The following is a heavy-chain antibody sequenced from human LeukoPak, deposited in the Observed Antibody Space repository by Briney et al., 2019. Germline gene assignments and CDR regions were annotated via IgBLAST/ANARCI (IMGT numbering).Heavy chain of an antibody. J-gene: IGHJ6*03. Sequence: PSETLSLTCAVYGGSFSGYYWSWIRQPPGKGLEWIGEINHSGSTNYNPSLKSRVTISVDTSKNQFSLKLSSVTAADTAVYYCARVVVVTAILGGYYYYYNMDVWGKGTTVTVSS. CDR1: GGSFSGYY. CDR2: INHSGST. V-gene: IGHV4-34*01. D-gene: IGHD2-21*02. CDR3: ARVVVVTAILGGYYYYYNMDV.